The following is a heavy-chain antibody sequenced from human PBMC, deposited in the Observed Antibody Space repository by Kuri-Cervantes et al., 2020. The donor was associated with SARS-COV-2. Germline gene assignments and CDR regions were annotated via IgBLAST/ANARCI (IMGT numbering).Heavy chain of an antibody. Sequence: GGSLRLSCEASGFTFSSYAMHWVRQAPGKGLEWVAVISYDGSNKYYADSVKGRFTISRDNSKNTLYLQMNSLRAEDTAVYYCAREEVLAVAGTGGFDYWGQGTLVTVSS. J-gene: IGHJ4*02. CDR1: GFTFSSYA. CDR3: AREEVLAVAGTGGFDY. V-gene: IGHV3-30-3*01. D-gene: IGHD6-19*01. CDR2: ISYDGSNK.